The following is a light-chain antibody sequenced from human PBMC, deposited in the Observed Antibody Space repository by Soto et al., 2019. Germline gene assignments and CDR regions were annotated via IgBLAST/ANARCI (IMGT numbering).Light chain of an antibody. CDR3: IAGTNWPRK. Sequence: DVVMTQSPLSLPVTLGQPASISCRSSQSLVYSDGNTYLNWFQQRPGQSPRRLIYKVSNRDSGGPDRFRGSWVGNCFTLKIRRVGGEDVGVYYCIAGTNWPRKFGQGDKGEIK. CDR2: KVS. J-gene: IGKJ1*01. CDR1: QSLVYSDGNTY. V-gene: IGKV2-30*01.